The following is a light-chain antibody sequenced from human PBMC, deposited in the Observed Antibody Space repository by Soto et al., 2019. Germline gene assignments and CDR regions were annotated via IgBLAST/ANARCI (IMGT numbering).Light chain of an antibody. V-gene: IGKV3-20*01. CDR1: QSVSNNY. J-gene: IGKJ1*01. Sequence: EIVLTQSPGTLSLSPGERDTLSCRASQSVSNNYLAWYQQKPGQAPRLLIYGASNRATGIPDRFSGSGSGTDFTLTISRLEPEDFAVYYCQQYGNSPQTFGQGTKV. CDR2: GAS. CDR3: QQYGNSPQT.